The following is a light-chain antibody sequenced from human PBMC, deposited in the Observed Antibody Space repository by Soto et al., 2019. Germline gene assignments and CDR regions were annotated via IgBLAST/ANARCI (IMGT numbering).Light chain of an antibody. CDR2: DAS. V-gene: IGKV1-5*01. CDR3: QQYNSYSIT. CDR1: QSISSW. J-gene: IGKJ5*01. Sequence: DIQMTQSPSTLSASVGDRVTITCRASQSISSWLAWYQQKPGKAPKLLISDASNLQSGVPSRFSGSGSGTEFTLTVTNLQPDDFATYYCQQYNSYSITFGQGTRLEIK.